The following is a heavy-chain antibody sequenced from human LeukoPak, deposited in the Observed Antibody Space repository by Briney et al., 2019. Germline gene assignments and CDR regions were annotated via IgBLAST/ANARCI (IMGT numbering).Heavy chain of an antibody. V-gene: IGHV1-2*02. D-gene: IGHD6-13*01. CDR1: GYTFTGYY. J-gene: IGHJ5*02. CDR2: INPNSGGT. CDR3: ARGVAEAVNWFDP. Sequence: ASVKVSCKASGYTFTGYYMHWVRQAPGQGLEWMGWINPNSGGTNHAQKFQGRVTMTRDTSISTAYMELSRLTSDDTAVYYCARGVAEAVNWFDPWGQGTLVTVSS.